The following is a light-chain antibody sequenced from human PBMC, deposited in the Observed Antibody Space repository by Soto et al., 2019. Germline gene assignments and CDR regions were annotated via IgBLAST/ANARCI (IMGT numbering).Light chain of an antibody. Sequence: QLTHCRSSLSASVGERVTITCRASQGISSNFAWYQQKPGRAPKLLIFGASTLQSGVPSRFSGTGSGTEFTLAISSLQPDDFATYYCQQYHRSSVTFGQGTRLEIK. CDR2: GAS. CDR3: QQYHRSSVT. J-gene: IGKJ5*01. CDR1: QGISSN. V-gene: IGKV1-9*01.